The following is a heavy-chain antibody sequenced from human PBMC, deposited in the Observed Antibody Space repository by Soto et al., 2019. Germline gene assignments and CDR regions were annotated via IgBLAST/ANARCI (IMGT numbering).Heavy chain of an antibody. Sequence: ASVKVSCKASGYTFTSYGISWVRQAPGQGLEWMGWISAYNGNTNYAQKLQGRVTMTTDTSTSTAYMELRSLRSDDTAVYYCARGLGYSYGTRYYYYYYGMDVWGQGTTVTVSS. CDR2: ISAYNGNT. CDR3: ARGLGYSYGTRYYYYYYGMDV. V-gene: IGHV1-18*01. J-gene: IGHJ6*02. D-gene: IGHD5-18*01. CDR1: GYTFTSYG.